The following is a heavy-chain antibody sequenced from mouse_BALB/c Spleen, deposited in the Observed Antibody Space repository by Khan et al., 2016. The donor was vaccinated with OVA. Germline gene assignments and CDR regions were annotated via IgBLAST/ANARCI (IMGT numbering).Heavy chain of an antibody. D-gene: IGHD2-2*01. CDR1: GYTFTSYY. CDR3: SRSGYGSFAY. Sequence: QVQLQQSGAELVKPGASVRLSCKASGYTFTSYYLYWVKQRPGQGLEWIGDINPSSGGTNFNEKFKSKATLTVDKSSSTAYIQLNSLTSEDSAVYDCSRSGYGSFAYWGQGTLVTVSA. V-gene: IGHV1S81*02. CDR2: INPSSGGT. J-gene: IGHJ3*01.